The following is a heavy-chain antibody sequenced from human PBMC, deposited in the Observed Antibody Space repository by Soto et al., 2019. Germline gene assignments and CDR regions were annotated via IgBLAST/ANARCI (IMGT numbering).Heavy chain of an antibody. V-gene: IGHV4-4*02. J-gene: IGHJ4*02. Sequence: PSXTLSLTCVVSGGSTSSGNWWSWVRQPPGKGLEWIGEIQHAGRTNYNPSLQSRATISIDNSKNQFSLQLTSVTAADTAVYYCAKEGGYKLDNWGQGALVTVSS. CDR1: GGSTSSGNW. D-gene: IGHD5-12*01. CDR3: AKEGGYKLDN. CDR2: IQHAGRT.